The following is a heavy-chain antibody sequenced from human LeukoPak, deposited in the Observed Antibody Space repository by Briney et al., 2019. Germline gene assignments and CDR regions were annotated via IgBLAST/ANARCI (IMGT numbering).Heavy chain of an antibody. J-gene: IGHJ4*02. CDR3: ARDSRLGYGAIPPVDS. CDR2: ISHSSTAI. Sequence: GGSLRLSCAASGFALSSYAMSWVRQAPGKGLEWVSYISHSSTAIYYADSVKGRFTVSRDNAKNSLYLQMNSLRAEDTGTYFCARDSRLGYGAIPPVDSWGQGTRVTVSS. CDR1: GFALSSYA. D-gene: IGHD4-17*01. V-gene: IGHV3-48*04.